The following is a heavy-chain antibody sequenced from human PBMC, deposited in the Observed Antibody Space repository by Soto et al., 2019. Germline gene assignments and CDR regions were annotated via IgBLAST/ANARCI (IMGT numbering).Heavy chain of an antibody. CDR3: ARSDAYYDSSARGAGNFDH. Sequence: QVQLVQSGAEVKKPGSSVKVSCKASGGTFSSYAISWVRQAPGQGLEWMGGIIPIFGTANYAQKFQGRVTITADESTTTAYMKVSSLRYEDTAVYYCARSDAYYDSSARGAGNFDHWGQGTLVTVSS. CDR2: IIPIFGTA. D-gene: IGHD3-22*01. J-gene: IGHJ5*02. CDR1: GGTFSSYA. V-gene: IGHV1-69*01.